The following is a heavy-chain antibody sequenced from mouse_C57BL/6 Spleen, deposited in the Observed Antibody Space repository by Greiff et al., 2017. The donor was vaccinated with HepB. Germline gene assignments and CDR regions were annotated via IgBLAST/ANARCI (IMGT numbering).Heavy chain of an antibody. D-gene: IGHD2-3*01. V-gene: IGHV5-17*01. CDR1: GFTFSDYG. CDR2: ISSGSSTI. Sequence: EVMLVESGGGLVKPGGSLKLSCAASGFTFSDYGMHWVRQAPEKGLEWVAYISSGSSTIYYADTLKGRFTITRDNAKNTLFLQMTSLRSEDTAMYYCARGYYYFDYWGQGTTLTVSS. J-gene: IGHJ2*01. CDR3: ARGYYYFDY.